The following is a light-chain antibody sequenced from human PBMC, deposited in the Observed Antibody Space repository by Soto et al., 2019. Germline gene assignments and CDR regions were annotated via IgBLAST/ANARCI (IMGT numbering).Light chain of an antibody. CDR1: QSVSIN. CDR3: QQYNNWPSWT. Sequence: EIVMTQSPATLSVSPGERATLSCRASQSVSINLAWYQQKPGQAPRLLIYGASTRATGIPARFSGSGSGTEFTLTISSLQSEDFAVYYCQQYNNWPSWTFGQGTKVEI. CDR2: GAS. V-gene: IGKV3-15*01. J-gene: IGKJ1*01.